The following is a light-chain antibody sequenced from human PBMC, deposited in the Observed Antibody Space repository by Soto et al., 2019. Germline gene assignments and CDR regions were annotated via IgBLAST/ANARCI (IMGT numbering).Light chain of an antibody. CDR1: QSISSY. V-gene: IGKV1-39*01. CDR3: QQAYSTPYT. CDR2: AAS. Sequence: DIQMTQSPSSLSASVGDRVTITCRASQSISSYLNWYQQKPGKAPKLLIYAASSLQSGVPSRFSGSGSAPEFNLTISSLQPEDFGTYYCQQAYSTPYTFVQGTKLEIK. J-gene: IGKJ2*01.